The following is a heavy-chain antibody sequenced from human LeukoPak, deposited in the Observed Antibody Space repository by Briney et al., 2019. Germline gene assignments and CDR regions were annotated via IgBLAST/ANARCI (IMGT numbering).Heavy chain of an antibody. CDR1: EYTFTSYD. CDR3: ARVTSAVAGGDY. CDR2: MNPHSGNT. Sequence: ASVKVSCKASEYTFTSYDINWVRQATGQGLEWMGWMNPHSGNTGYAQKFQGRVTITRNTSISTAYMELSSLRSEDTAVYYCARVTSAVAGGDYWGQGTLVTVSS. J-gene: IGHJ4*02. V-gene: IGHV1-8*03. D-gene: IGHD6-19*01.